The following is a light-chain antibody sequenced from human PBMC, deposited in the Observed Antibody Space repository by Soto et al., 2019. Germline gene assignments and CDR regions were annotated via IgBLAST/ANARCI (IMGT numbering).Light chain of an antibody. CDR1: QSVSSSY. J-gene: IGKJ2*01. Sequence: EILLTQSPVTLSLSPGERATLSCRASQSVSSSYLAWYQQKPGQAPRLLIYGASSRATGIPDRFSGSGSGTDFTLTIGRLEPEDFAVYYCHQYVTSRMYTFGQGTKVDIK. CDR2: GAS. CDR3: HQYVTSRMYT. V-gene: IGKV3-20*01.